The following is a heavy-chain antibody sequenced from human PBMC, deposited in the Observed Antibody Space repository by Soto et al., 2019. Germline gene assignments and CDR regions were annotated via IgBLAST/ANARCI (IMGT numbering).Heavy chain of an antibody. Sequence: VSVKVSCKAPGYTFTSYAMHWVRQAPGQRLEWMGWINAGNGNRKYSQKFQGRVTITRDTSASTAYMELSSLRSEDTAVYYCARDILFDYWGQGTLVTVSS. V-gene: IGHV1-3*01. D-gene: IGHD2-15*01. J-gene: IGHJ4*02. CDR3: ARDILFDY. CDR1: GYTFTSYA. CDR2: INAGNGNR.